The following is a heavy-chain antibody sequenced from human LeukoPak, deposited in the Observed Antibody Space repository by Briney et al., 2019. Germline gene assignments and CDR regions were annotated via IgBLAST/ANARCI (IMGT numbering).Heavy chain of an antibody. CDR2: ISSSSSYI. CDR1: GFTFSSYS. J-gene: IGHJ4*02. CDR3: ARGYGSGSYYTSYDY. Sequence: GGSLRLSCAASGFTFSSYSMNWVRQAPVKGLEWVSSISSSSSYIYYADSVKGRFTISRDNAKNSLYLQMNSLRAEDTAVHYCARGYGSGSYYTSYDYWGQGTLATVSS. V-gene: IGHV3-21*01. D-gene: IGHD3-10*01.